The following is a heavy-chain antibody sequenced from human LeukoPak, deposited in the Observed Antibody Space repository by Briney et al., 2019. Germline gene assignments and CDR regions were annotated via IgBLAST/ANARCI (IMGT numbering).Heavy chain of an antibody. CDR3: ARALNGFDI. V-gene: IGHV3-53*01. CDR2: IYSGSSI. J-gene: IGHJ3*02. Sequence: PGGSLRLSCAASGLIVSSNYMTWVRQAPGKGLEWVSVIYSGSSIYYADSVKGRFTISRDNSRNTLYLQMNSLRAEDTAVYYCARALNGFDIWGPGTLVTVSS. CDR1: GLIVSSNY.